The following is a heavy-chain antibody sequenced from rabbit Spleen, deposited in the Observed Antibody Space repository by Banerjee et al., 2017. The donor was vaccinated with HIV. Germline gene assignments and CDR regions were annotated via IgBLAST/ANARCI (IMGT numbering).Heavy chain of an antibody. D-gene: IGHD1-1*01. CDR3: ARDLAAWNSGSYAFNL. CDR1: GFDFSSNA. Sequence: QEQLVESGGGLVQPEGSLTLTCKASGFDFSSNAMCWVRQAPGKGPEWIACIYNGDGSTYYASWVNGRFTISKTSSTTVTLQMTSLTGADTATYFCARDLAAWNSGSYAFNLWGPGTLVTVS. CDR2: IYNGDGST. V-gene: IGHV1S47*01. J-gene: IGHJ4*01.